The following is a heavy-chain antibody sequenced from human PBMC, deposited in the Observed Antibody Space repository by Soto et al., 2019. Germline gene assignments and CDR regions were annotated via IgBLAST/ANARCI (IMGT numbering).Heavy chain of an antibody. CDR1: GFSLSTSGVG. Sequence: SGPTLVNPTQTLTLTCTFSGFSLSTSGVGVGWIRQPPGKALEWLALIYWNDDKRYSPSLKSRLTITKDTSKKQVVLTMTNMDPVDTATYDCAHRRIINIAALQVNWFDPWGQGTLVTVSS. CDR3: AHRRIINIAALQVNWFDP. V-gene: IGHV2-5*01. CDR2: IYWNDDK. D-gene: IGHD6-6*01. J-gene: IGHJ5*02.